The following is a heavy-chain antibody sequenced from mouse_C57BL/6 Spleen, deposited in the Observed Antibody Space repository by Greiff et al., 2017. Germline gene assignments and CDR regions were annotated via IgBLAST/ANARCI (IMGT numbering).Heavy chain of an antibody. CDR2: ISRGGGNT. CDR3: ATQYSNYVYFDV. CDR1: GFTFSSYT. J-gene: IGHJ1*03. V-gene: IGHV5-9*01. Sequence: DVMLVESGGGLVKPGGSLKLSCAASGFTFSSYTMSWVRQTPEKRLEWVATISRGGGNTYYPDSVKGRFTISRDNAKNTLYLQLSSLTSEDTALYYCATQYSNYVYFDVWGTGTTVTVSA. D-gene: IGHD2-5*01.